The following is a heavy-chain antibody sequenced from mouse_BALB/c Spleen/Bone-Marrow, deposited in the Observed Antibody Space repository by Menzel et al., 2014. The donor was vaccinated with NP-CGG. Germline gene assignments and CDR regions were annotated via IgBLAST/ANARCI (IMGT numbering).Heavy chain of an antibody. D-gene: IGHD2-12*01. CDR1: GYTFTDYY. V-gene: IGHV1-26*01. CDR3: AMGGRLFWYFEG. Sequence: EVKLMESGPELVKPGASVKISCKASGYTFTDYYMKWVKQSHGESLEWMGDINPINGDTFYNQKFKGNATFTVNKSSSTAYMQLDSLTSEDSAFYFCAMGGRLFWYFEGWGEGPPVTVTS. CDR2: INPINGDT. J-gene: IGHJ1*01.